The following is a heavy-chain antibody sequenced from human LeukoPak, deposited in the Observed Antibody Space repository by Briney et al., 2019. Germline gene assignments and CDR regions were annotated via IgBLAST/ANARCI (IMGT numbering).Heavy chain of an antibody. Sequence: SEALSLTCAVYGGSFSGYYWSWIRQPPGKGLEWIGEINHSGSTNYNPSLKSRVTISVDTSKNQFSLKLSSVTAADTAVYCCARGRVATFGYWGQGTLVTVSS. CDR1: GGSFSGYY. V-gene: IGHV4-34*01. CDR3: ARGRVATFGY. CDR2: INHSGST. D-gene: IGHD5-12*01. J-gene: IGHJ4*02.